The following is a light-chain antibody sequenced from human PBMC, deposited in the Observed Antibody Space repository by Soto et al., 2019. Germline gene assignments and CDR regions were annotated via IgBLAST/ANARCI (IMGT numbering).Light chain of an antibody. CDR2: EDN. CDR1: SGNIDSKY. CDR3: QSYDNGNVV. V-gene: IGLV6-57*02. J-gene: IGLJ2*01. Sequence: NFMLTQPHSVSESPGKTVTISCTGSSGNIDSKYVQWYRQRPGSAPTTVIYEDNQRPSGVPDRFSGSIDGASNSASLTISGLETEDEADYYCQSYDNGNVVFGGGTKVTVL.